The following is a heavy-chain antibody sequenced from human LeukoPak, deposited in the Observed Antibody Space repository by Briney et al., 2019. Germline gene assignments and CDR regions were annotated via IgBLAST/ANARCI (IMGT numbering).Heavy chain of an antibody. J-gene: IGHJ5*01. V-gene: IGHV7-4-1*02. CDR2: ITTSTGNP. D-gene: IGHD6-19*01. CDR3: ARDPYAPPSSDLQRFDS. CDR1: GYIFTNYA. Sequence: ASVKVSCKASGYIFTNYAINWMRQAPGQGLEWMGWITTSTGNPTYAQGFAGRFVFSSDTSVSTAYLQISSLRAEDTAVYYCARDPYAPPSSDLQRFDSWGQGTLVTVSS.